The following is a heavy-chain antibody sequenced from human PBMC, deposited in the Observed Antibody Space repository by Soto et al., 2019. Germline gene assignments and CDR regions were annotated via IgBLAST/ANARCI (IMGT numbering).Heavy chain of an antibody. V-gene: IGHV4-4*02. CDR1: EGYIASDNG. CDR3: ARGHISSTKNWLDL. CDR2: IYHSGSA. J-gene: IGHJ5*02. Sequence: SLSSTVAEGYIASDNGWRWVSKPPGKGLEWIGEIYHSGSANYNPSLKSRATISLDKSKSQFSLKLTSVTAADEAMYYCARGHISSTKNWLDLWRQRTLVTVSS. D-gene: IGHD6-6*01.